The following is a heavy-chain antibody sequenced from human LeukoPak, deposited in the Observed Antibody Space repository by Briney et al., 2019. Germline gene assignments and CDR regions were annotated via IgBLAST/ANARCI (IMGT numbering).Heavy chain of an antibody. D-gene: IGHD3-22*01. CDR3: ARGRYYYDSGGYQSPYYYMDV. CDR2: ICHSGST. Sequence: PSETLSLTCTVSGGSISINSYYWGWIRQPPGKGLEWIGSICHSGSTYYNPSLRSRLTISVDTSKNQFSLKLSSVTAADTAVYYCARGRYYYDSGGYQSPYYYMDVWGKGTTVTVSS. CDR1: GGSISINSYY. V-gene: IGHV4-39*01. J-gene: IGHJ6*03.